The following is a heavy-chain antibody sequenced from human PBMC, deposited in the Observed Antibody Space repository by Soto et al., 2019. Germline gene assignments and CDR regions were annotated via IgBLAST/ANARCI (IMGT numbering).Heavy chain of an antibody. V-gene: IGHV4-59*01. J-gene: IGHJ4*02. CDR3: ARDNGYSYGYNLDH. CDR1: VNSISRYY. CDR2: IYYSGST. Sequence: PSETLSLTCTVSVNSISRYYWTWIRHPPEKGLEWIGYIYYSGSTNYNPSLKSRVTISVDTSKNQFSLNLTSVTAADTAVYYCARDNGYSYGYNLDHWGKGTLVTVSS. D-gene: IGHD5-18*01.